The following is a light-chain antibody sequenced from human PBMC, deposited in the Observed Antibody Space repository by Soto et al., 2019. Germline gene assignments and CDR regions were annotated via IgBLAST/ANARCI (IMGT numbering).Light chain of an antibody. J-gene: IGKJ4*01. Sequence: DVVMTQSPLSLPVTLGQPASISCRSSQSLVYSDGNTYLNWCQQRPGQSPRRLIYKVSNRDSGVPDRLSGSGSGTDFTLKISRGEAEDVGVYYGMQRTRWGALTFGGGNKVEIK. V-gene: IGKV2-30*01. CDR1: QSLVYSDGNTY. CDR2: KVS. CDR3: MQRTRWGALT.